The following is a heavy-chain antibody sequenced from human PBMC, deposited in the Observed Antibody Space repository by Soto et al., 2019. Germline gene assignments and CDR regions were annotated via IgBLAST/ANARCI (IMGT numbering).Heavy chain of an antibody. CDR1: GFTFSSYG. D-gene: IGHD1-26*01. CDR2: IWYDGSNK. Sequence: GWSLRLSCAASGFTFSSYGMHWVRQAPGKGLEWVAVIWYDGSNKYYADSVKGRFTISRDNSKNTLYLQMNSLRAEDTAVYYCARLGIVGAIAFERCGQAKLVTV. CDR3: ARLGIVGAIAFER. V-gene: IGHV3-33*01. J-gene: IGHJ3*02.